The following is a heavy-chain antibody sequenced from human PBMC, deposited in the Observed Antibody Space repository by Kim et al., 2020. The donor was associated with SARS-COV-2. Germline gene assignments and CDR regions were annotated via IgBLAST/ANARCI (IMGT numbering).Heavy chain of an antibody. J-gene: IGHJ3*02. V-gene: IGHV4-59*01. Sequence: PSLKSRVTRSVDTSKNQFSLKLSSVTAADTAVYYCARDLTDSSGYFAFDIWGQGTMVTVSS. D-gene: IGHD3-22*01. CDR3: ARDLTDSSGYFAFDI.